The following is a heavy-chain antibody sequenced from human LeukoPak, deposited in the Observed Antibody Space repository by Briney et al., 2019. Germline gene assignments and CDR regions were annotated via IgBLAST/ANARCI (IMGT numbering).Heavy chain of an antibody. CDR1: GYIFTSYW. CDR2: IYPGDSDT. V-gene: IGHV5-51*01. D-gene: IGHD7-27*01. Sequence: RGESLKISCKGSGYIFTSYWIAWVRHMPGKGLEWMGIIYPGDSDTRYSPSFQGQATISADKSISTAYLQWSSLKASDTAMYYCARYTWSGDLDYWGQGTLVTVSS. J-gene: IGHJ4*02. CDR3: ARYTWSGDLDY.